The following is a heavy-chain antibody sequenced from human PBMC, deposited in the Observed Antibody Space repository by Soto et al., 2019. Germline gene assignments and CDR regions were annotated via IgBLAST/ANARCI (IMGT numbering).Heavy chain of an antibody. CDR3: ARVRGVIGYPYCGMDV. Sequence: ASVKVSCKASGYTFTSYGISWVRQAPGQGLEWMGWISAYNGNTNYAQRLQGRVTMTTDTSTSTAYMELRRLRSDDTAVYYCARVRGVIGYPYCGMDVWGQGTTVAVSS. CDR1: GYTFTSYG. V-gene: IGHV1-18*04. J-gene: IGHJ6*02. CDR2: ISAYNGNT. D-gene: IGHD3-10*01.